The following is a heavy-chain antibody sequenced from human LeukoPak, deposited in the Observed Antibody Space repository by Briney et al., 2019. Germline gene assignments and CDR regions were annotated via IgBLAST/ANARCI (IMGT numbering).Heavy chain of an antibody. CDR1: GGTSSSYA. J-gene: IGHJ3*02. Sequence: GASVKVSCKASGGTSSSYAITWVRQAPGQGLEWMGGIIPIYGAAKYAQKFQGRVTITADESTSTAYMDLSSLRSEDTALYYCAKEGEDDAFDIWGQGTMVTVSS. V-gene: IGHV1-69*13. CDR3: AKEGEDDAFDI. CDR2: IIPIYGAA. D-gene: IGHD3-16*01.